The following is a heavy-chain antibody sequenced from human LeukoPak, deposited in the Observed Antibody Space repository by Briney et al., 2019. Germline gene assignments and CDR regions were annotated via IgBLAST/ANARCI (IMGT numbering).Heavy chain of an antibody. CDR3: ATMEYCSGGSCPD. CDR1: GSPFTDYY. D-gene: IGHD2-15*01. V-gene: IGHV1-69-2*01. CDR2: VDPEDGET. Sequence: GATVNISCKVSGSPFTDYYMHWVHQAPGKGLEWMGLVDPEDGETIYAEKFQGRVTITADTSTDTAYMELSSLRSEDTAVYYCATMEYCSGGSCPDWGQGTLVTVSS. J-gene: IGHJ4*02.